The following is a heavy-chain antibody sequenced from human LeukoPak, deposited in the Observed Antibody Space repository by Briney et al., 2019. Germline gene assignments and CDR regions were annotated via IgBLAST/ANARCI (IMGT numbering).Heavy chain of an antibody. CDR1: GFTFSSYW. CDR3: ARDSTTMVRGATEDY. J-gene: IGHJ4*02. Sequence: GGSLRLSCAASGFTFSSYWMSWVRQAPGKGLEWVANIKQDGSEKYYVDSVKGRFTISRDNAKNSLYLQMNSLRAEDTAVYYCARDSTTMVRGATEDYWGQGTLVTVSS. CDR2: IKQDGSEK. D-gene: IGHD3-10*01. V-gene: IGHV3-7*01.